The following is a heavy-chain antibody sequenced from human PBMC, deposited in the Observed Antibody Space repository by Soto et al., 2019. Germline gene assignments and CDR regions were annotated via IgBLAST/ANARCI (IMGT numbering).Heavy chain of an antibody. CDR2: ISTYNGNT. D-gene: IGHD1-1*01. CDR1: GYTFTSYG. J-gene: IGHJ4*02. Sequence: GASVKVSCKASGYTFTSYGISWVRQAPGQGLEWLGWISTYNGNTNSAPRLQGRLTLTTDTSTNTAYMELRSLTSDDTAVYYCARDNSAANGVLDHWGQGTLVTVSS. V-gene: IGHV1-18*04. CDR3: ARDNSAANGVLDH.